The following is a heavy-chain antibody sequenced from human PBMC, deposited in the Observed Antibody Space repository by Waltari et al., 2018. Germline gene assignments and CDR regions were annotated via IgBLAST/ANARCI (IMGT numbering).Heavy chain of an antibody. J-gene: IGHJ4*02. Sequence: QVQLVQSGAEVKKPGASVKVSCKASGYTFTGYYMHWVRQAPGQGLEWMGWINPNRGGTNYAQKFQGWVTMTRDTSISTAYMELSRLRSDDTAVYYCARDYYDSSGYYFFDYWGQGTLVTVSS. CDR2: INPNRGGT. V-gene: IGHV1-2*04. CDR1: GYTFTGYY. CDR3: ARDYYDSSGYYFFDY. D-gene: IGHD3-22*01.